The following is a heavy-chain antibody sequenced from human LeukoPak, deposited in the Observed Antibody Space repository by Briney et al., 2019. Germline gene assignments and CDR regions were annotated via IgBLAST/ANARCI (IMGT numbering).Heavy chain of an antibody. D-gene: IGHD7-27*01. CDR3: ARGPPNWGYDY. CDR1: GYTFTSYD. Sequence: ASVTVSCTASGYTFTSYDFNWVRQAAGQRPEWMGWMSPNSGDTGYAQKFQDRVTMTRNTSISTAYMELSSLRSDDTAVYYCARGPPNWGYDYWGPGTLVTVSS. J-gene: IGHJ4*02. CDR2: MSPNSGDT. V-gene: IGHV1-8*01.